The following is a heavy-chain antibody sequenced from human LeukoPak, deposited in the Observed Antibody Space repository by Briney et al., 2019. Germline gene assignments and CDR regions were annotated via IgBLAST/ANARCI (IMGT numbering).Heavy chain of an antibody. CDR1: GFTFSSYW. V-gene: IGHV3-74*01. CDR3: AREAEDSSGPSYYFDY. D-gene: IGHD6-19*01. Sequence: GGSLRLSCAASGFTFSSYWMHWVRQVPGKGLMWVSRIKTDGSSTSYADSVKGRFTISRDNAKNSLYLQMNTLRAEDTAVYYCAREAEDSSGPSYYFDYWGQGTLVTVSS. CDR2: IKTDGSST. J-gene: IGHJ4*02.